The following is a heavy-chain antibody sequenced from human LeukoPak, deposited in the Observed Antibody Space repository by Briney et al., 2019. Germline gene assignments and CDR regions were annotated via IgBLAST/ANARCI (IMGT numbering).Heavy chain of an antibody. V-gene: IGHV3-66*03. Sequence: GGSLRLSCAASGFTVSSNYMSWVRQAPGKGLEWVSIFYSSGSTYYADSVKGRFTISRDNSQNTLSLQMNSLRAEDTALYCCARSAEDVVVITSVVDYWGQGTLVTVSS. CDR2: FYSSGST. CDR1: GFTVSSNY. CDR3: ARSAEDVVVITSVVDY. D-gene: IGHD3-22*01. J-gene: IGHJ4*02.